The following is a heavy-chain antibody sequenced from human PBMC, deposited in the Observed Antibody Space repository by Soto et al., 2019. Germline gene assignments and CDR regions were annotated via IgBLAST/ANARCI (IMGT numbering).Heavy chain of an antibody. CDR3: ARTRSFTLGFYYDGMDV. J-gene: IGHJ6*02. D-gene: IGHD6-6*01. CDR2: IYPGDSDT. CDR1: GYSFAIYC. V-gene: IGHV5-51*01. Sequence: PGESLKISCHGSGYSFAIYCIGLVLQMPGKDLEWMGIIYPGDSDTRYSPSFQGQVTISADKSLRTAYLQWTSLKASDTALYYCARTRSFTLGFYYDGMDVRGQGTTVTVSS.